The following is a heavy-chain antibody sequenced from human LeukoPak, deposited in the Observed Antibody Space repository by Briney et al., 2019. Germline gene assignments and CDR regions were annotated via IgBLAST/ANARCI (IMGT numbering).Heavy chain of an antibody. D-gene: IGHD3-3*01. CDR3: ARMLYYDFWSGYRENWFDP. CDR1: GGSISSHY. V-gene: IGHV4-59*11. J-gene: IGHJ5*02. CDR2: IYYSGST. Sequence: PSETLSLTCTVSGGSISSHYWSWIRQPPGKGLEWIGYIYYSGSTNYNPSLKSRVTIPVDTSKNQFSLKLSSVTAADTAVYYCARMLYYDFWSGYRENWFDPWGQGTLVTVSS.